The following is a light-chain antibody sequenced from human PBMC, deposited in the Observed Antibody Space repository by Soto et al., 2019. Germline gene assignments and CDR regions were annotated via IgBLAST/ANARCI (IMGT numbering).Light chain of an antibody. CDR3: MQALEIPET. CDR1: QSLLYSNGYNY. J-gene: IGKJ1*01. V-gene: IGKV2-28*01. Sequence: DIVMTQSPLSLPVTPGEPASISCRSSQSLLYSNGYNYLDWYLQKPGQSPQLLIYLGSNRASGVPDRFSGSGSGTDFTLKISRVEAEDVGIYYCMQALEIPETFGQGTKVDIK. CDR2: LGS.